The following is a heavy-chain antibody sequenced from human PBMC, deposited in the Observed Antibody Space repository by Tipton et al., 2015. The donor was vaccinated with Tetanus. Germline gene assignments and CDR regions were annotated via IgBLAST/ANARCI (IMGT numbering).Heavy chain of an antibody. J-gene: IGHJ4*02. V-gene: IGHV3-33*01. CDR3: AREADCSGGSCFSGDFDT. CDR1: GFTFSGYG. D-gene: IGHD2-15*01. CDR2: SWYDGTDK. Sequence: SLRLSCAASGFTFSGYGMHWVRQTPGKGLEWVAVSWYDGTDKYYADSVKGRFTISRDNSKNTLYLQMNSLRAEDTALYYCAREADCSGGSCFSGDFDTWGQGTQVTVSS.